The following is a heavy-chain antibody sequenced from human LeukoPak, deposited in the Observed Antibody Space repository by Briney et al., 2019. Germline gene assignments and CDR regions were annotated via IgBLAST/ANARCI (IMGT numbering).Heavy chain of an antibody. J-gene: IGHJ6*02. Sequence: GGSLRLSCAASGFTFSRYAMHWVRQAPGKGLEWVAVSSHDGNNKYYADSVKGRFTSSRDNSKNTLYLQMNSLRVEDTAIYYCAKYGGPPESAVTTYYYYYGMDVWGQGTTVTVSS. V-gene: IGHV3-30-3*02. CDR1: GFTFSRYA. CDR2: SSHDGNNK. CDR3: AKYGGPPESAVTTYYYYYGMDV. D-gene: IGHD4-17*01.